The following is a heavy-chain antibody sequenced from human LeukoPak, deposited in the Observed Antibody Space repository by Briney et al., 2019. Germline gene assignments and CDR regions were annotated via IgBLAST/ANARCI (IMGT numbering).Heavy chain of an antibody. J-gene: IGHJ4*02. CDR2: ISSSSSTI. D-gene: IGHD4-17*01. CDR1: GFSFDHYG. Sequence: PGGSLRLSCAASGFSFDHYGMHWVRQAPGKGLEWVSYISSSSSTIYYADSVKGRFTISRDNAKNSLYLQMNSLRAEDTAVYYCARAHPGDYGDFQFDYWGQGTLVTVSS. V-gene: IGHV3-48*01. CDR3: ARAHPGDYGDFQFDY.